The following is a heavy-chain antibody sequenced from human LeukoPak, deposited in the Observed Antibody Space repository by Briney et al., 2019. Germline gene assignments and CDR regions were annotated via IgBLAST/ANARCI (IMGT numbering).Heavy chain of an antibody. CDR2: INPSGGST. CDR1: GYTFTSYY. Sequence: GASVKVSCKASGYTFTSYYMHWVRQAPGEGLEWMGIINPSGGSTSYAQKFQGRVTMTRDMSTSTVYMELSSLRSEDTAVYYCARDYRDSRLGDHFDYWGQGTLVTVSS. CDR3: ARDYRDSRLGDHFDY. J-gene: IGHJ4*02. V-gene: IGHV1-46*01. D-gene: IGHD2-21*02.